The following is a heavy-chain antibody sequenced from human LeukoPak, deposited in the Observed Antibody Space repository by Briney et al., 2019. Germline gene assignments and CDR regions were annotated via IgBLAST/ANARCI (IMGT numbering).Heavy chain of an antibody. V-gene: IGHV3-11*01. CDR3: ASLYSSSWYSGY. D-gene: IGHD6-13*01. Sequence: GGSLRLSCAASGFTFSDYYMSSIRQAPGKGLEWVSYISSSGSTIYYADSVKGRFTISRDNAKNSLYLQMNSLRAEDTAVYYCASLYSSSWYSGYWGQGTLVTVSS. CDR2: ISSSGSTI. CDR1: GFTFSDYY. J-gene: IGHJ4*02.